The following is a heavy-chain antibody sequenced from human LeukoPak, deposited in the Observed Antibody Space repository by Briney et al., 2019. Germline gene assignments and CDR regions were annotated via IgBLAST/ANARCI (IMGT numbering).Heavy chain of an antibody. CDR3: AKRDTTYYYWYMDV. CDR1: GFTFSSYA. J-gene: IGHJ6*03. Sequence: PWGSLRLSCAASGFTFSSYAMSWVRQAPGKGLEWVSAISGSGGSTYYTDSVKGRFTISRDNSKNTLYLQMNSLRAEDTAVYYCAKRDTTYYYWYMDVWGRGTTVTVSS. CDR2: ISGSGGST. V-gene: IGHV3-23*01. D-gene: IGHD1-1*01.